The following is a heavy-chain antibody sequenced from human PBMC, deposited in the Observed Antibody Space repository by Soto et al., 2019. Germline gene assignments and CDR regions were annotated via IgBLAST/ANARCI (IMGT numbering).Heavy chain of an antibody. CDR2: INPNGGST. Sequence: ASVKVSCKASAYNFSNYYIHWVRQAPGQGLEWMGIINPNGGSTTYAQKFQGRVTMNRDTSTSTVYMDLSSQTSDDTAVYYCARDGWFCALRIPFGMEVWGRGT. V-gene: IGHV1-46*01. D-gene: IGHD3-3*01. J-gene: IGHJ6*01. CDR1: AYNFSNYY. CDR3: ARDGWFCALRIPFGMEV.